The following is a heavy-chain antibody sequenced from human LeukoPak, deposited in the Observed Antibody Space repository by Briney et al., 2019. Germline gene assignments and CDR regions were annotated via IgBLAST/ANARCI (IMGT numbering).Heavy chain of an antibody. J-gene: IGHJ6*03. CDR1: GFTFSSYA. D-gene: IGHD3-16*02. V-gene: IGHV3-23*01. CDR2: ISGSGGST. CDR3: AKDTIMITFGGVISTYFTNYYYYYMDV. Sequence: PGGSLRLSCAAFGFTFSSYAMSWVRQAPGKGLEWVSAISGSGGSTYYADSVKGRFTISRDNSKNTLYLQMNSLRAEDTAVYYCAKDTIMITFGGVISTYFTNYYYYYMDVWGKGTTVTVSS.